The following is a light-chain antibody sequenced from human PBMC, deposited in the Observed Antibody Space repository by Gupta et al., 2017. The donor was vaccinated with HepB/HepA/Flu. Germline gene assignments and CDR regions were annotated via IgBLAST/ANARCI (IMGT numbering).Light chain of an antibody. V-gene: IGKV3-15*01. J-gene: IGKJ3*01. CDR3: QQYNNWPPEFT. CDR2: GAS. CDR1: QSVSSN. Sequence: EIVMTQSPATLSVSPGERATLSCRASQSVSSNLAWYKQKPGQATRLLIYGASTRATGSPARFSGSGSGTEFTLTISSLQYEDFEVYYCQQYNNWPPEFTFGPGTKVDIK.